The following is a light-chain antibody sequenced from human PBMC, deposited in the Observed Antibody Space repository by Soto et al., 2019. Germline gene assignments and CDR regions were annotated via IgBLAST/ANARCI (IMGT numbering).Light chain of an antibody. Sequence: QSALTQPASVSGSPGQSIIISCTGTSSDVGSYNLVSWYQQHPGKAPKLMIYEGSKRPSGVSNRFSGSKSGNTASLTIAGLQAEDEADYYCCSYAGSSTSYVFGTGTKLTVL. J-gene: IGLJ1*01. CDR3: CSYAGSSTSYV. CDR1: SSDVGSYNL. CDR2: EGS. V-gene: IGLV2-23*01.